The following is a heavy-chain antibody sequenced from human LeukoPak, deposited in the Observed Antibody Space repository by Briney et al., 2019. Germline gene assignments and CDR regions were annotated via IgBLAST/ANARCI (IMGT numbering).Heavy chain of an antibody. V-gene: IGHV4-34*01. CDR3: AREGGSPGYFDY. D-gene: IGHD2-15*01. CDR2: INHSGST. CDR1: GGSFSGYY. Sequence: SETLSLTCAVYGGSFSGYYWSWIRQPPGKGLEWIGEINHSGSTNYNPSLKSRVTISVDTSKNQFSLKLSSVTAADTAVYYCAREGGSPGYFDYWGQGTLVTVSS. J-gene: IGHJ4*02.